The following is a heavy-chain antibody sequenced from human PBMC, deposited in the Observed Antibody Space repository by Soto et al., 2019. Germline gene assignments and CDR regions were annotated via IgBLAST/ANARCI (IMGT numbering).Heavy chain of an antibody. J-gene: IGHJ6*02. CDR3: ASPTVAPGYYYYDGMDV. D-gene: IGHD2-15*01. V-gene: IGHV1-69*06. Sequence: QVQLVQSGAEVKKPGSSVKVSCKASGGTFSSYAISWVRQAPGQGLEWMGGIIPIFGTANYAQKFQGRVTITADKSTSTAYMELSSLRSEDTAVYYCASPTVAPGYYYYDGMDVWGQGTTVTVSS. CDR2: IIPIFGTA. CDR1: GGTFSSYA.